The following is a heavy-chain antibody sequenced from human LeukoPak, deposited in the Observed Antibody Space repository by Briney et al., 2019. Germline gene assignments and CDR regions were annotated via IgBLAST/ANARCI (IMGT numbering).Heavy chain of an antibody. CDR2: VYYSGGT. CDR3: ATQAAGGPLDY. Sequence: SETLSLTCTVSGASISSSTYYWGWIRQPPGKGLEWIGTVYYSGGTSYYRSLKSRVTISVDTSKNQFSLKLTSVTAADTAVYYCATQAAGGPLDYWGQGTLVTVSS. CDR1: GASISSSTYY. J-gene: IGHJ4*02. D-gene: IGHD2-15*01. V-gene: IGHV4-39*01.